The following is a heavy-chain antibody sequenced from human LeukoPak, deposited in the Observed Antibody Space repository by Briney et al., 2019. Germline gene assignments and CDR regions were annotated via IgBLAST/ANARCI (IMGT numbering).Heavy chain of an antibody. CDR2: ISSTSAYI. CDR1: GFALKRYS. J-gene: IGHJ4*02. V-gene: IGHV3-21*01. D-gene: IGHD4-11*01. Sequence: GGSLRLSCAGSGFALKRYSLSWVRQAPGKGLEWVSSISSTSAYIYYADSVKGRFTISRDNVDNVVYLQMNSLGAEDTAVYYCARDTGNYVHHYFDYWGQGTLVTVSS. CDR3: ARDTGNYVHHYFDY.